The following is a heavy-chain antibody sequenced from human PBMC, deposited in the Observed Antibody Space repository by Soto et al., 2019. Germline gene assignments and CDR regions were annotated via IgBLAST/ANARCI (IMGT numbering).Heavy chain of an antibody. Sequence: QVQLVQSGAEVKKPGSSVKVSCKASGGTFSSYAISWVRQAPGQGLEWMGGIIPIFGTANYAQKFQGRVTITADKSTSTAYMELSSLRSEDTAVYYCASPLHIVVVPAATTDYGMDVWGQGTTVTVSS. J-gene: IGHJ6*02. CDR2: IIPIFGTA. CDR3: ASPLHIVVVPAATTDYGMDV. V-gene: IGHV1-69*06. CDR1: GGTFSSYA. D-gene: IGHD2-2*01.